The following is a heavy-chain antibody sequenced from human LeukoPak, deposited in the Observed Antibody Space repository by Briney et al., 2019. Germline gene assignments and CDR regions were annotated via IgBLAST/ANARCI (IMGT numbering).Heavy chain of an antibody. CDR1: GFTFSSYA. J-gene: IGHJ4*02. Sequence: GASLRLSCAASGFTFSSYAMNWVRQAPGEGLEWVSSISGSGGSTYYADSVKGRFTISRDNSKNTLYLQMNSLRAEDTAVYYCAKDFRTIAARLGVDYWGQGTLVTVSS. CDR3: AKDFRTIAARLGVDY. CDR2: ISGSGGST. D-gene: IGHD6-6*01. V-gene: IGHV3-23*01.